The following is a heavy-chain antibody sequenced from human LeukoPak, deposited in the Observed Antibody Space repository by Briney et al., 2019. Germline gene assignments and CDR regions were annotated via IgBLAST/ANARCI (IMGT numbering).Heavy chain of an antibody. CDR3: ARDHLWGFDY. Sequence: PGGSLRLSCAASGFTFSSYTMNWVRQAPGKGLEWVSTISSGSTYIYYADSVKGRFTLSRDNAKNSLYLHMNSLRAEDTAMYYCARDHLWGFDYWGQGTLVTVSS. CDR1: GFTFSSYT. CDR2: ISSGSTYI. J-gene: IGHJ4*02. D-gene: IGHD3-10*01. V-gene: IGHV3-21*01.